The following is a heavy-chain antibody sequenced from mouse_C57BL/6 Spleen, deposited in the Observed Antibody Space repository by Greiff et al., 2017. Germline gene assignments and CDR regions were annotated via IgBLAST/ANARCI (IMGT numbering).Heavy chain of an antibody. CDR3: ARHEGGLGYFDD. CDR2: FYPGSGSI. V-gene: IGHV1-62-2*01. CDR1: GYTFTEYT. D-gene: IGHD4-1*01. Sequence: QVHVKQSGAELVKPGASVKLSCKASGYTFTEYTIHWVKQRSGQGLEWIGWFYPGSGSIKYNEKFKDKATLTADKSSSTVYMELSRLTSEDSAVYCCARHEGGLGYFDDWGQGTTLTVSS. J-gene: IGHJ2*01.